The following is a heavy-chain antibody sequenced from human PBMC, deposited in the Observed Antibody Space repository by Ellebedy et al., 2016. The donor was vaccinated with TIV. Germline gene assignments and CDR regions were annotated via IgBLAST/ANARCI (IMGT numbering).Heavy chain of an antibody. CDR2: IYSGGST. J-gene: IGHJ4*02. CDR3: VSRPRG. V-gene: IGHV3-53*01. D-gene: IGHD3-10*01. CDR1: GFTVSNHY. Sequence: GESLKISCAASGFTVSNHYMSWVRQAPGKGLEWVSLIYSGGSTHYADSVKGRFTISRDNSKNTLYLQMNSLSPEDTAVYYCVSRPRGWGQGTLVTVSS.